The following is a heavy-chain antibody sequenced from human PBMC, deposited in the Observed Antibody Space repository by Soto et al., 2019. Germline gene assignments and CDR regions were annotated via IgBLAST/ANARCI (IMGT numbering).Heavy chain of an antibody. D-gene: IGHD3-9*01. CDR3: ARERVMDYDILTDTPNPAFDY. CDR1: GGTFSSYA. J-gene: IGHJ4*02. Sequence: ASVKVSCKASGGTFSSYAISWVRQAPGQGLEWMGGIIPIFGTANYAQKFQGRVTITADESTSTAYMELSSLRSEDTAVYYCARERVMDYDILTDTPNPAFDYWGQGTLVTVSS. V-gene: IGHV1-69*13. CDR2: IIPIFGTA.